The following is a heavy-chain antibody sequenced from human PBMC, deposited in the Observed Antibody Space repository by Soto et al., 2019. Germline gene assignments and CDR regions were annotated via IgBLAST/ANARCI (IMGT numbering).Heavy chain of an antibody. CDR1: GFTFSSSA. J-gene: IGHJ6*02. Sequence: PGGSLRLSCAASGFTFSSSAMSWVRQAPGKGLEWVSGISGGGGSTYYADSVKGRFTISRDNSRTTLYLQMNSLRAEDTAEYYCARGRGSSWYSDMDVWGQWTSVTVSS. CDR2: ISGGGGST. D-gene: IGHD6-13*01. CDR3: ARGRGSSWYSDMDV. V-gene: IGHV3-23*01.